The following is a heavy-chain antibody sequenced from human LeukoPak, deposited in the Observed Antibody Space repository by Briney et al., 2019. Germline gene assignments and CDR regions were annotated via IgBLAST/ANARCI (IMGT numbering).Heavy chain of an antibody. Sequence: GGSLRLSCAASGFTFDDYAMHWVRQAPGKGLEWVSLISGDGGSTYYADSVKGRFTISRDNSKNSLYLQMNSLRTEGTALYYCAKDFANWGLMDVWGKGTTVTVSS. V-gene: IGHV3-43*02. CDR2: ISGDGGST. CDR1: GFTFDDYA. CDR3: AKDFANWGLMDV. J-gene: IGHJ6*04. D-gene: IGHD7-27*01.